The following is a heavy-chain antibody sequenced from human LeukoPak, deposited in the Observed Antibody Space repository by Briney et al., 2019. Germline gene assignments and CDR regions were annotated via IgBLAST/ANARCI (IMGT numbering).Heavy chain of an antibody. CDR3: ATSTLRFSEN. Sequence: TSETLSLTCTVSGGSISSYYCTWIRQPPGKGLEWIGNIYNSGSTNYNPSLKSRVTISLDKSKNQFSLKLSSVTAADTAVYYCATSTLRFSENWGQGTLVTVSS. J-gene: IGHJ4*02. CDR2: IYNSGST. V-gene: IGHV4-59*08. D-gene: IGHD3-3*01. CDR1: GGSISSYY.